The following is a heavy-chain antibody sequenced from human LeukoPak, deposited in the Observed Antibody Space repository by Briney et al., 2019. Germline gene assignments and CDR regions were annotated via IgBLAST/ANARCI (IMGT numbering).Heavy chain of an antibody. Sequence: SGPTLVNPTQTLTLTCTFSGFSLSTSGVGVGWIRQAPGKALEWLALIYWNDDERYSPSLKSRLTIAKDTSKNQVVLTMIHMDPADTATYYCAHRLEYTRSFDYWGQGTLVTVSS. J-gene: IGHJ4*02. V-gene: IGHV2-5*01. CDR3: AHRLEYTRSFDY. CDR2: IYWNDDE. D-gene: IGHD6-6*01. CDR1: GFSLSTSGVG.